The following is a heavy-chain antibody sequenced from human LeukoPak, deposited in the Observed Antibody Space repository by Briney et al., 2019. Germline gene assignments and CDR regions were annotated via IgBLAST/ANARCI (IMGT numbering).Heavy chain of an antibody. J-gene: IGHJ4*02. CDR2: FDPEDGET. D-gene: IGHD1-1*01. V-gene: IGHV1-24*01. CDR1: GYTLTELS. CDR3: ATAAVPFERGSYYFDY. Sequence: ASVKVSFKVSGYTLTELSMHWVRQAPGKGLEWMGGFDPEDGETIYAQKFQGRVTMTEDTSTDTAYMELSSLRSEDTAVYYCATAAVPFERGSYYFDYWGQGTLVTVSS.